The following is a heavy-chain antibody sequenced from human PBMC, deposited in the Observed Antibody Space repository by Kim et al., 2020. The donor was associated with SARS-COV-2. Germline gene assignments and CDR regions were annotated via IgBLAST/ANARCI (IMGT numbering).Heavy chain of an antibody. Sequence: GGRDYNYADSLKSRFTISRYNSKNMLLLQMNSLGAGDTAVYSCAHFASWGQGTLVTVSS. V-gene: IGHV3-33*01. CDR3: AHFAS. J-gene: IGHJ4*02. CDR2: GGRDY.